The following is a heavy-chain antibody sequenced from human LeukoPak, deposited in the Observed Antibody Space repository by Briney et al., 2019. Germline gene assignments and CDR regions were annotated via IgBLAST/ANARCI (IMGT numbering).Heavy chain of an antibody. D-gene: IGHD4-11*01. CDR3: AKDIQRGFDYTNSLDY. Sequence: GKSLRLSCATSGFIFSHYAMHWVRQAPGKGLEWVAVIWSDSTNKSYSDAVKGRFAISRDDPSKMVYLQMNSLRVEDTAVYYCAKDIQRGFDYTNSLDYWGQGILVTVSS. CDR2: IWSDSTNK. CDR1: GFIFSHYA. J-gene: IGHJ4*02. V-gene: IGHV3-33*06.